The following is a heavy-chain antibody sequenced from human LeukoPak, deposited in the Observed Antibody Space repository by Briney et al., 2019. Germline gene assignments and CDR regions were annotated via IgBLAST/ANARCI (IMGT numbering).Heavy chain of an antibody. J-gene: IGHJ5*02. Sequence: GGSLRLSCAASGFTFSSYGMSWVRQAPGKGLEWVSSISTSSSYIYYADSVKGRFTISRDNARTSLLLQMNSLRAEDTALYYCTRGIIVESGNKNWFDPWGQGTLVTVSS. CDR1: GFTFSSYG. CDR2: ISTSSSYI. D-gene: IGHD2-2*01. V-gene: IGHV3-21*01. CDR3: TRGIIVESGNKNWFDP.